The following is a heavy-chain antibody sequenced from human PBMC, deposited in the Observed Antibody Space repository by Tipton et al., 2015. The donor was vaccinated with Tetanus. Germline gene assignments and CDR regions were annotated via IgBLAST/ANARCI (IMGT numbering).Heavy chain of an antibody. Sequence: QLVQSGGEVKKPGESLKTSCKGSGYIFNNCWIGWVRQKPGKGLEWMGIIYPGDSDTRYSPSFQGQVTISVDKSINTAYLQWSSLKASDTSMFYCARAHCTDGVCNFDFWGQGALVTVAS. D-gene: IGHD2-8*01. CDR1: GYIFNNCW. J-gene: IGHJ4*02. CDR2: IYPGDSDT. CDR3: ARAHCTDGVCNFDF. V-gene: IGHV5-51*01.